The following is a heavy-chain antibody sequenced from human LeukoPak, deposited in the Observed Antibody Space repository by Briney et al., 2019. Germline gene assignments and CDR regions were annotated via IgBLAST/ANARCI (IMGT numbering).Heavy chain of an antibody. D-gene: IGHD2-21*01. CDR2: IRYDGNNK. J-gene: IGHJ4*02. Sequence: PGGSLRLSCAASGFTFSSYGMHWVRQAPGKGLEWVAFIRYDGNNKYYADSVKGRFTVSRDNSKNTLHLQMNSLRAEDTAIYYCAKKIFQGWGFYFDYWGQGTLVTVSS. CDR1: GFTFSSYG. CDR3: AKKIFQGWGFYFDY. V-gene: IGHV3-30*02.